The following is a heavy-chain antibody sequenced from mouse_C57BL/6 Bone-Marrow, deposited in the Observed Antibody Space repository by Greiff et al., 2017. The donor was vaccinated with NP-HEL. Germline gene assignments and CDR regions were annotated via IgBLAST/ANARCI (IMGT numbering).Heavy chain of an antibody. Sequence: VQLQQPGAELVKPGASVKLSCKASGYTFTSYWMHWVKQRPGQGLEWIGMIHPNSGSTNYNEKFKSKATLTVDKSSSTAYMQLSSLTSEDSAVYYCARPYYGSSYYAMDDWGQGTSVTVSS. D-gene: IGHD1-1*01. CDR3: ARPYYGSSYYAMDD. J-gene: IGHJ4*01. V-gene: IGHV1-64*01. CDR2: IHPNSGST. CDR1: GYTFTSYW.